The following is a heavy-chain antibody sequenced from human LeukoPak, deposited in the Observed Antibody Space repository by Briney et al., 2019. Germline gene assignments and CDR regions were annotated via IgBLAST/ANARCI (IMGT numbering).Heavy chain of an antibody. D-gene: IGHD7-27*01. CDR2: INHSGST. Sequence: SETLSLTCAVYGGSFSGYYWSWIRQPPGKGLEWIGEINHSGSTNYNPSLKSRVTISVDTSKNQFSLKLSSVTAADTAMYYCARERDNSGPFDYWGQGTLVTVSS. CDR3: ARERDNSGPFDY. V-gene: IGHV4-34*01. CDR1: GGSFSGYY. J-gene: IGHJ4*02.